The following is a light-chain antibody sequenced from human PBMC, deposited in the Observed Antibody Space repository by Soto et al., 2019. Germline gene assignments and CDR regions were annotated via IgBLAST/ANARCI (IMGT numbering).Light chain of an antibody. CDR2: TAS. V-gene: IGKV1-9*01. CDR3: QCYSSYPWT. J-gene: IGKJ1*01. Sequence: IQLTQSPASLSASVGDRVTFTCRASQDIAIYLAWYQQKPGEAPNLLIHTASTLHGGVPSRFSGSGSGTDFTLTISSLQPDDFGTYYCQCYSSYPWTFGQGTKVDIK. CDR1: QDIAIY.